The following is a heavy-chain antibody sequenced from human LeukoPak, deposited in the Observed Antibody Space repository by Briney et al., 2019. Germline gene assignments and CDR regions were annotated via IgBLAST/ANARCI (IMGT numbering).Heavy chain of an antibody. CDR3: ARGAGYCSSTSCYAEYNWFDP. CDR2: INPSGGST. V-gene: IGHV1-46*01. CDR1: GYTFTSYY. D-gene: IGHD2-2*01. Sequence: ASVKVSCKASGYTFTSYYMHWVRQAPGQGLEWMGIINPSGGSTSYAQKFQGRATMTRDTSTSTVYMELSSLRSEDTAVYYCARGAGYCSSTSCYAEYNWFDPWGQGTLVTVSS. J-gene: IGHJ5*02.